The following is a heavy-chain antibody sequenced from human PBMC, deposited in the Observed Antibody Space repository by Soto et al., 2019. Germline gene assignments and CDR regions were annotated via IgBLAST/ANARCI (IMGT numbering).Heavy chain of an antibody. Sequence: GGSLRLSCAASGFTFSSYGMHWVRQAPGKGLEWVAVISYDGSNKYYADSVKGRFTISRDNSKNTLYLQMNSLRAEDTAVYYCAKSERRRGETPSDYWGQGTLVTVSS. CDR2: ISYDGSNK. D-gene: IGHD1-1*01. CDR3: AKSERRRGETPSDY. V-gene: IGHV3-30*18. J-gene: IGHJ4*02. CDR1: GFTFSSYG.